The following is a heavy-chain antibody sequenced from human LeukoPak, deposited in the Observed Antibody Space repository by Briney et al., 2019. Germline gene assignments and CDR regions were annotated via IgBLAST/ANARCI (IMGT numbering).Heavy chain of an antibody. J-gene: IGHJ3*02. CDR1: GYTFTGYY. V-gene: IGHV1-2*04. CDR2: INPNSGGT. Sequence: PGGSLRLSCAASGYTFTGYYMHWVRQAPGQGLEWMGWINPNSGGTNYAQKFQGWVTMTRDTSISTAYMELSRLRSDDTAVYYCARGGITGTTRGPTRLNDAFDIWGQGTMVTVSS. D-gene: IGHD1-20*01. CDR3: ARGGITGTTRGPTRLNDAFDI.